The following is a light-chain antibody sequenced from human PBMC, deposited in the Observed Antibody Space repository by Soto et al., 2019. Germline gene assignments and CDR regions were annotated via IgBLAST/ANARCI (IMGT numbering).Light chain of an antibody. J-gene: IGKJ5*01. Sequence: ETVMTQSPATLSVSPGERATLSCRASQSVNSNLAWYQKKPGQAPRLLIYAASTRATGIPDRFSGSGSGTDFTLTISSLQPEDFATYYCQQSYSTPQTSGQGTRLEI. V-gene: IGKV3-15*01. CDR1: QSVNSN. CDR3: QQSYSTPQT. CDR2: AAS.